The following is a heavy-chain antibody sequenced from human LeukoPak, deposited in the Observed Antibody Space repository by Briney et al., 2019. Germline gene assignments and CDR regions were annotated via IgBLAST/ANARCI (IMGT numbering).Heavy chain of an antibody. D-gene: IGHD6-13*01. CDR1: GGSISSYY. V-gene: IGHV4-59*01. Sequence: SETLSLTCTVSGGSISSYYWSWIRQPPGKGLEWIGYIYYSGSTNYNPSLESRVTISVDTSKNQFSLKLGSVTAADTAVYYCARVYSSSWYLDYWGQGTLVTVSS. CDR3: ARVYSSSWYLDY. J-gene: IGHJ4*02. CDR2: IYYSGST.